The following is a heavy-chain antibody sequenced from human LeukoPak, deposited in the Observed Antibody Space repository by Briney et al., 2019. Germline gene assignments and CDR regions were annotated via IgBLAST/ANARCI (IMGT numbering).Heavy chain of an antibody. CDR1: GYNLIAYY. J-gene: IGHJ4*02. CDR2: LNPNSGVT. V-gene: IGHV1-2*02. Sequence: ASVKVSCKASGYNLIAYYIHWVRQAPGQGLEWMGWLNPNSGVTNYAQKFQGRVTMTRDTSISTAYTELSSLRSDDTAVYYCARGNAMATIRVTDYWGQGTLVTVSS. CDR3: ARGNAMATIRVTDY. D-gene: IGHD5-24*01.